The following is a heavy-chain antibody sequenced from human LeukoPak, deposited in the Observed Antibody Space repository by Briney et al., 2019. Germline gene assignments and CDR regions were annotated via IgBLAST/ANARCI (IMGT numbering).Heavy chain of an antibody. CDR2: IIPIFGTA. J-gene: IGHJ6*03. Sequence: SVKLSCKASGGTFSSYAISWVRQAPGQGLEWMGGIIPIFGTANYAQKFQGRVTITTDESTSTAYMELSSLRSEDTAVYYCARCRAPPRYYYYYYYMDVWGKGTTVTVSS. CDR3: ARCRAPPRYYYYYYYMDV. CDR1: GGTFSSYA. V-gene: IGHV1-69*05.